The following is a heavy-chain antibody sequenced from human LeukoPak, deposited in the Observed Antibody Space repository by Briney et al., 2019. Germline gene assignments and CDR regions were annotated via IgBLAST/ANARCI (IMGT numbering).Heavy chain of an antibody. CDR1: GGSFGGYY. CDR2: INHSGST. V-gene: IGHV4-34*01. CDR3: ARGQRVRFRTLVGFDP. J-gene: IGHJ5*02. D-gene: IGHD3-3*01. Sequence: SETLSLTCAVYGGSFGGYYWSWIRQPPGKGLEWIGEINHSGSTNYNPSLKSRVTISVDTSKNQFSLKLSSVTAADTAVYYCARGQRVRFRTLVGFDPWGQGTLVTVSS.